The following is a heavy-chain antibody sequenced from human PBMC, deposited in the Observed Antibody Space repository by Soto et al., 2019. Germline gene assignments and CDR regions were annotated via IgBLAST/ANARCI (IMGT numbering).Heavy chain of an antibody. CDR1: GGILRRGEYF. CDR2: IYYSGST. D-gene: IGHD3-10*01. J-gene: IGHJ6*02. CDR3: ARAYGSGSYYIIHHYYYCGMDV. V-gene: IGHV4-30-4*01. Sequence: SETRCLPSTVSGGILRRGEYFWSWIRHPTGKGLEWIGYIYYSGSTYYNPSLKSRVTISVDTSKNQFSLKLSSVTAADTAVYYCARAYGSGSYYIIHHYYYCGMDVWCQGTTVTVFS.